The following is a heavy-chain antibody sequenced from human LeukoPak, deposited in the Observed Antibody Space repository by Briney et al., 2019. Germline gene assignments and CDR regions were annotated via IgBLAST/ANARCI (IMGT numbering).Heavy chain of an antibody. CDR1: GFTFSTYT. V-gene: IGHV3-21*01. D-gene: IGHD4-17*01. CDR3: ARDSASPGDYGEDDAFDI. Sequence: GGSLRLSCAASGFTFSTYTMNWVRQAPGKGLEWVSSISSSSSYIYYADSVKGRFTISRDNAKNPLYLQMNSLRAEDTAVYYCARDSASPGDYGEDDAFDIWGQGTMVTVSS. CDR2: ISSSSSYI. J-gene: IGHJ3*02.